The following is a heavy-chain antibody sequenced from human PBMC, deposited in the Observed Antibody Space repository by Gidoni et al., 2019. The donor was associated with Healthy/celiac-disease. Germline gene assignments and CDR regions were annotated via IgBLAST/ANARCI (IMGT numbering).Heavy chain of an antibody. CDR3: ARDRFKLSGTRPLYYFDY. Sequence: QVQLVQSGAEVKKPGASVKVSCKASGYTFTSYAMHWVRQAPGQRLEWMGWINAGNGNTKYSQKFQGRVTITRDTSASTAYMEPSSLRSEDTAVHYCARDRFKLSGTRPLYYFDYWGQGTLVTVSS. CDR1: GYTFTSYA. D-gene: IGHD1-26*01. V-gene: IGHV1-3*01. J-gene: IGHJ4*02. CDR2: INAGNGNT.